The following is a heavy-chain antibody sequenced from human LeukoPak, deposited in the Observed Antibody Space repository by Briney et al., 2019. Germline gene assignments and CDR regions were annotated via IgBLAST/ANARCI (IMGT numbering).Heavy chain of an antibody. D-gene: IGHD2-2*02. CDR3: ARDIPSGLYASDI. CDR2: IYDSGST. V-gene: IGHV4-30-4*08. CDR1: GGSISSGGYY. J-gene: IGHJ3*02. Sequence: SQTLSLTCTVSGGSISSGGYYWSWIRQHPGKGLEWIGYIYDSGSTYYDPSLKSRVTISLDTSKNQFSLELSSVTAADTAVYYCARDIPSGLYASDIWGQGTMVTVSS.